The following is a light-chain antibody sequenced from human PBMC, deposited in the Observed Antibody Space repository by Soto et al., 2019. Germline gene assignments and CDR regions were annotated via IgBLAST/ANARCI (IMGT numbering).Light chain of an antibody. Sequence: EIVMTQSPATLSVSPGERATLSCRASQSVSNRLAWYQQRPGQAPRLLIYRASARATGIPARFSGSGSGTEFTLTVSSLQSEDFALYDCQQSSDWPRTFGQGTKVEIK. V-gene: IGKV3-15*01. J-gene: IGKJ1*01. CDR1: QSVSNR. CDR2: RAS. CDR3: QQSSDWPRT.